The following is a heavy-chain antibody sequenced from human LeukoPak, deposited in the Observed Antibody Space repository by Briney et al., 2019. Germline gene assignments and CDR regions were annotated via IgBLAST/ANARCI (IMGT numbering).Heavy chain of an antibody. CDR1: GYSISTGYY. V-gene: IGHV4-38-2*02. Sequence: PSETLSLTCTVSGYSISTGYYWDWIRQPPGKGLEWIGTFYHGGSTYYNPSLKSRVTISVDTSKNQFSLKLSSVTAADTAVYYCAREPHYCTNGVCYTWHGYYMDVWGKGTTVTVSS. J-gene: IGHJ6*03. CDR3: AREPHYCTNGVCYTWHGYYMDV. D-gene: IGHD2-8*01. CDR2: FYHGGST.